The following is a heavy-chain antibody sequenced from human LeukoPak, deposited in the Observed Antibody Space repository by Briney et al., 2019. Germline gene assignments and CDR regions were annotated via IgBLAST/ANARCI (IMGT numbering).Heavy chain of an antibody. CDR3: ARGGLTITVFGVPIIRNFDY. CDR2: ISTSGGLSSV. J-gene: IGHJ4*02. CDR1: GFIFSSFS. V-gene: IGHV3-21*01. Sequence: GGSLRLSCAASGFIFSSFSVNWVRQAPGKGLEWVSSISTSGGLSSVYYADSVKGRFTISRDNAKNSLFLQMNSLGAEDTAVYYCARGGLTITVFGVPIIRNFDYWGQGTLVTVSS. D-gene: IGHD3-3*01.